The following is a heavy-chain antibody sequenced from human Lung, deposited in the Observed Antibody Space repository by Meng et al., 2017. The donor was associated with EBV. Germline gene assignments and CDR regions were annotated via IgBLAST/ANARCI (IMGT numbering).Heavy chain of an antibody. CDR2: INRSGST. CDR1: GGYLSAYY. D-gene: IGHD6-19*01. Sequence: EHLNNGGAGLLKPSETLSLTCAVYGGYLSAYYWSWIRQPPGKGLEWIGEINRSGSTNYNPSLKSRLTVSMDTSKNQFSLKLSSVTAADTAVYYCARLYRGGWYLWGRGTLVTVSS. J-gene: IGHJ4*02. CDR3: ARLYRGGWYL. V-gene: IGHV4-34*01.